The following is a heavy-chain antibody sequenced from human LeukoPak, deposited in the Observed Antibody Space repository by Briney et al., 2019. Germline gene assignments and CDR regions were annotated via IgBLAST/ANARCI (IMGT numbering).Heavy chain of an antibody. CDR3: ARGRKYYDFWSGYYSYSMDV. D-gene: IGHD3-3*01. Sequence: SETLSLTCTVSGGSISSYYWSWIRQPPGKGLEWIGYIYYSGSTNYNPSLKSRVTISVDTSKNQFSLKLSSVTAADTAVYYCARGRKYYDFWSGYYSYSMDVWGQGTTVTVSS. CDR1: GGSISSYY. J-gene: IGHJ6*02. V-gene: IGHV4-59*01. CDR2: IYYSGST.